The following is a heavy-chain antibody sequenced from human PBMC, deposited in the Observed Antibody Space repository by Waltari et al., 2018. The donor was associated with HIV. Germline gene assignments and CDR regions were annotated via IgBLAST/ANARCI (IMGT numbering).Heavy chain of an antibody. J-gene: IGHJ4*02. CDR2: IIPMSNTP. CDR3: VSARETMGVDFDS. D-gene: IGHD3-16*01. Sequence: QVQLVQSGAEVKKPGSSVKVSCKASGGAFSSDTINWVRKAPGQGLEWLGRIIPMSNTPNNAQKFQGRVTITADKSTSTAYMELTSLRSDDTAVYYCVSARETMGVDFDSWGLGTLVTVSS. V-gene: IGHV1-69*08. CDR1: GGAFSSDT.